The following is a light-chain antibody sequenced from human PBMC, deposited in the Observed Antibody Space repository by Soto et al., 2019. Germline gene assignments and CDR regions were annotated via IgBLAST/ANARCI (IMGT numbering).Light chain of an antibody. J-gene: IGKJ3*01. CDR1: QSVSSSY. V-gene: IGKV3-20*01. Sequence: EIVLTQSPGTLSLSPGERATLSCRASQSVSSSYLAWYQQKPGQAPRLLIYGASSRATGIPDRFRGSGSGTVFTLTISRLEPEDFAVYYCQQYGSSLFGPGTKVDIK. CDR3: QQYGSSL. CDR2: GAS.